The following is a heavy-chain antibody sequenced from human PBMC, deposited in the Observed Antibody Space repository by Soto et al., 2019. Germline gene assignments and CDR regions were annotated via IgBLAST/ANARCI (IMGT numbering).Heavy chain of an antibody. V-gene: IGHV1-3*01. Sequence: QVQLVQSGAEVKKPGASVKVSCKASGFVFMNYAIHWVRHVPGQSLECVGWINAGNGQEKYSQKFQGRFTITRDTSASRAKLELSSLKSEDTAVYYCAKIPRYSSDIVHVPAVMFEHWLVPCGQGTRVTV. CDR3: AKIPRYSSDIVHVPAVMFEHWLVP. CDR2: INAGNGQE. CDR1: GFVFMNYA. J-gene: IGHJ5*02. D-gene: IGHD2-2*01.